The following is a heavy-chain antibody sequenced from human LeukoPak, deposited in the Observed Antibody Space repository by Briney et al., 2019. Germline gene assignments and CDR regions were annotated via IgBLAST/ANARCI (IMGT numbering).Heavy chain of an antibody. CDR2: INPSGGST. CDR3: ARVVTQYTYYGMDV. CDR1: GYTSTTYY. D-gene: IGHD5-18*01. V-gene: IGHV1-46*01. J-gene: IGHJ6*02. Sequence: GASGKVSCKASGYTSTTYYMHWVRQAPGQGLEGMGIINPSGGSTSYAQKFQGRVTMTRDTSTSTVYMELSSLRSEDTAVYYCARVVTQYTYYGMDVWGQGTTVTVSS.